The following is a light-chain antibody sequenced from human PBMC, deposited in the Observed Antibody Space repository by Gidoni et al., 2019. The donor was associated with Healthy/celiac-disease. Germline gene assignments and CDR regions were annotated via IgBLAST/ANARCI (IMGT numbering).Light chain of an antibody. CDR1: SSDVGGYNY. CDR3: SSYTSSSTLV. V-gene: IGLV2-14*01. J-gene: IGLJ1*01. CDR2: DVS. Sequence: QSALTQPASVSGSPGQSLTISCTGTSSDVGGYNYVSWYQQHPGKAPKLMIYDVSNRPSGVSSRFSGSKSGNTASLTISGLQAEDEADYYCSSYTSSSTLVFGTGTKVTVL.